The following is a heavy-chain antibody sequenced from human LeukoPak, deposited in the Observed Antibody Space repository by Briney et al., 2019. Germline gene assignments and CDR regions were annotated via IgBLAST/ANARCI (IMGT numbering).Heavy chain of an antibody. CDR1: GFTFSNYW. D-gene: IGHD6-13*01. Sequence: GGSLRLSCAASGFTFSNYWINWVRQAPGKGLEWVSAISGSGGSTYYADSVKGRFTISRDNSKNTLYLQMNSLRAEDTAVYYCATNVQYSSSWYWFFDYWGQGTLVTVSS. V-gene: IGHV3-23*01. CDR2: ISGSGGST. CDR3: ATNVQYSSSWYWFFDY. J-gene: IGHJ4*02.